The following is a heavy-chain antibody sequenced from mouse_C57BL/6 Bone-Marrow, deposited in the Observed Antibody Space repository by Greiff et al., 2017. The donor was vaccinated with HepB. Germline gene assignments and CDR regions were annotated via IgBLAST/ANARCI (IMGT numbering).Heavy chain of an antibody. CDR1: GYTFTSYG. CDR3: AREGDYYGSSCWYFDV. Sequence: QVQLQQSGAELARPGASVKLSCKASGYTFTSYGISWVKQRTGQGLEWIGEINPRSGNTYYNEKFKGKTTLAADTSSSTAYMQLRSLTSEDSAVYFCAREGDYYGSSCWYFDVWGTGTTVTVSS. J-gene: IGHJ1*03. V-gene: IGHV1-81*01. CDR2: INPRSGNT. D-gene: IGHD1-1*01.